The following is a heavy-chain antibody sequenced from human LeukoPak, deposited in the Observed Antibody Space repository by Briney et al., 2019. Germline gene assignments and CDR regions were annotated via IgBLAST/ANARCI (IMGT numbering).Heavy chain of an antibody. CDR3: ARRDILTGLAAFDI. CDR1: GGSISSFY. Sequence: SETLSLTCAVSGGSISSFYWSWIRQPPGEGLEWIGYIYHSGSTKYNPSLKSRVTISVDTSKNQFSLKLSSVTAADTAVYYCARRDILTGLAAFDIWGQGTMVTVSS. CDR2: IYHSGST. V-gene: IGHV4-59*08. D-gene: IGHD3-9*01. J-gene: IGHJ3*02.